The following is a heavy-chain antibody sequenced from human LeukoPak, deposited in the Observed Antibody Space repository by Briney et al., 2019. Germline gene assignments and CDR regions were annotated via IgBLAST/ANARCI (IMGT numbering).Heavy chain of an antibody. CDR1: GFTFSSYD. CDR2: VRYDGSQK. CDR3: ARNNPDYDYVWGTYADY. D-gene: IGHD3-16*01. V-gene: IGHV3-30*02. Sequence: GGSLRLSCAASGFTFSSYDMYWVRQAPGKGLDWVAFVRYDGSQKYYADSVKGRFTISRDNSKNTLYLQMNSLRAEDTAVYYCARNNPDYDYVWGTYADYWGQGTLVTVSS. J-gene: IGHJ4*02.